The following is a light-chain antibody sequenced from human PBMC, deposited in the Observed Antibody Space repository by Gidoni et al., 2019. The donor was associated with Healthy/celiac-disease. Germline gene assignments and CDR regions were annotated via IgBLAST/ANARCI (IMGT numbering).Light chain of an antibody. Sequence: QSALTQPASVSGSPGQSLTIPCTGTSSDVGGYNYVSWYQQHPGKAPKLMIYEVSNRPSGVPDRFSGSKSGNTASLTISGLQAEDEADYYCSSYTSSSTWVFGGGTKLTVL. J-gene: IGLJ3*02. CDR1: SSDVGGYNY. V-gene: IGLV2-14*01. CDR2: EVS. CDR3: SSYTSSSTWV.